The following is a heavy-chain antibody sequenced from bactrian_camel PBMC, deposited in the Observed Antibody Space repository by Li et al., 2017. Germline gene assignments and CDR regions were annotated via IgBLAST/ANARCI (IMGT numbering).Heavy chain of an antibody. J-gene: IGHJ4*01. V-gene: IGHV3S53*01. CDR2: LCRDGIT. CDR3: AKGGRKTSITPLSAGVTF. D-gene: IGHD1*01. Sequence: HVQLVESGGGSVQAGGSLRLSCAASGNTVSTYCMGWFRQAPGKEREGVAGLCRDGITSYGDSVRGRFTISKENAKSALYLQMDSLKPDDTAMYYCAKGGRKTSITPLSAGVTFRGQGTQVTIS. CDR1: GNTVSTYC.